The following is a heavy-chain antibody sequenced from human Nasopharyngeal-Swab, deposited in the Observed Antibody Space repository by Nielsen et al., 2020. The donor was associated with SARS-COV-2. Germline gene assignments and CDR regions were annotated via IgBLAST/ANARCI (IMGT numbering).Heavy chain of an antibody. Sequence: SVKVSWKASGGTFSSYASSWVRQAPGQGLEWMGGVIPIFGTANYAQKFQGRVTITADKSTSTAYMELSSLRSEDTAVYYCASGHLVVVVAATNYYYGMDVWGQGTTVTVSS. J-gene: IGHJ6*02. CDR3: ASGHLVVVVAATNYYYGMDV. CDR2: VIPIFGTA. D-gene: IGHD2-15*01. V-gene: IGHV1-69*06. CDR1: GGTFSSYA.